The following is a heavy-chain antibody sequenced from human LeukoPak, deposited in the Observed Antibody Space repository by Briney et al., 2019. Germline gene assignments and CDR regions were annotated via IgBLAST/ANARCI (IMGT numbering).Heavy chain of an antibody. Sequence: ASVKVSCKASGYSFTDKYMHWVRQAPGQGLEWMGWINPNSGGTNYAQKFQGRVTMTTDTSMSTAYMELSRLTSDDTAVYYCARTLVVINDAFDIWGQGTMVTVSS. CDR3: ARTLVVINDAFDI. J-gene: IGHJ3*02. V-gene: IGHV1-2*02. D-gene: IGHD3-22*01. CDR1: GYSFTDKY. CDR2: INPNSGGT.